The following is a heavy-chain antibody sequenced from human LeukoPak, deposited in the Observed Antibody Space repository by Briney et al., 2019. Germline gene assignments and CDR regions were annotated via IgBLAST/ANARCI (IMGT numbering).Heavy chain of an antibody. CDR1: GYSFSNYW. J-gene: IGHJ3*02. CDR2: IYPGDSDT. Sequence: GESLKISCKTSGYSFSNYWIGWVRQMPGKGLEWMGIIYPGDSDTRYSPSFQGQVTISADKSISTAYLQWSSLKASDTAMYYCARGAMVRGVHDAFDIWGQGTMVTVSS. V-gene: IGHV5-51*01. D-gene: IGHD3-10*01. CDR3: ARGAMVRGVHDAFDI.